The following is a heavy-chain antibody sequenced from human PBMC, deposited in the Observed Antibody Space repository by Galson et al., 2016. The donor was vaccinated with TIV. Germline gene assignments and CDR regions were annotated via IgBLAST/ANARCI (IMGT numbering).Heavy chain of an antibody. CDR1: GGTFSTYV. D-gene: IGHD5-18*01. CDR3: ASDRNTALDTYHQHYGMDV. CDR2: IIPLFGTI. Sequence: SVKVSCKASGGTFSTYVFNWVRLAPGQGLEWMGGIIPLFGTINYAQKFQGRVTITADESSTTVYMELNSLRSGDTAVYYCASDRNTALDTYHQHYGMDVWGQGTTVTVSS. V-gene: IGHV1-69*13. J-gene: IGHJ6*02.